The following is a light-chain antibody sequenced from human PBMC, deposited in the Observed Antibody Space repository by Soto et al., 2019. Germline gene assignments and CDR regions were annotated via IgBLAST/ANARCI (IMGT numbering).Light chain of an antibody. J-gene: IGLJ3*02. CDR1: RSNIGYNG. V-gene: IGLV1-44*01. Sequence: QYVLSQPPSASGTSGQRVTISCSGSRSNIGYNGVQWFQQQDPITTPNLLIYSTDHRPSGFPDRFSGSKSGTSASLAISGLQSGDEAYYYCATWDERLNGWVFGGGTKLTVL. CDR2: STD. CDR3: ATWDERLNGWV.